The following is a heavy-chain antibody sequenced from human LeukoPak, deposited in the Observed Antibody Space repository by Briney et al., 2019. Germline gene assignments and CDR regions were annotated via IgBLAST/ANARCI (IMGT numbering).Heavy chain of an antibody. D-gene: IGHD3-10*01. CDR3: ASQYGSRQFDS. Sequence: SQTLSLTCAVSGDSISSNSADWNWIRQSPGRGLEWLGRAYYRSKWYSDSAVSVKSRITINPDTSKNQFSLQLNSVTPEDTAVYYCASQYGSRQFDSWGQGTLVTVSS. CDR2: AYYRSKWYS. CDR1: GDSISSNSAD. V-gene: IGHV6-1*01. J-gene: IGHJ4*02.